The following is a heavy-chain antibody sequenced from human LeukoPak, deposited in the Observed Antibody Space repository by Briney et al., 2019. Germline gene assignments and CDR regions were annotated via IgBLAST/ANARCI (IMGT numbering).Heavy chain of an antibody. CDR2: ISYDGSNK. CDR1: GFTFSNYA. Sequence: PGGSLRLSCAASGFTFSNYAMHWVRQAPGKGLEWVALISYDGSNKYYADSVKGRFTISRDNSKNTLYLHINSLRPEATTVYYCARGLDPWGQGTLVTVSS. V-gene: IGHV3-30-3*01. CDR3: ARGLDP. J-gene: IGHJ5*02.